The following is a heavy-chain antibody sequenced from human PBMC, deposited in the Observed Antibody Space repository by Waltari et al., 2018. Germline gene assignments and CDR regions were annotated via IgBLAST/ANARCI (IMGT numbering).Heavy chain of an antibody. CDR2: ISSSSSTI. V-gene: IGHV3-48*04. CDR3: ARDSPTSWGAFDI. CDR1: GFTFSSYS. J-gene: IGHJ3*02. D-gene: IGHD1-26*01. Sequence: EVQLVESGGGLVQPGGSLRLSCAASGFTFSSYSMNWVRQAPGKGLEWVSYISSSSSTIYYADSVKGRFTISRDNAKNSLYLQMNSLRAEDTAVYYCARDSPTSWGAFDIWGQGTMVTVSS.